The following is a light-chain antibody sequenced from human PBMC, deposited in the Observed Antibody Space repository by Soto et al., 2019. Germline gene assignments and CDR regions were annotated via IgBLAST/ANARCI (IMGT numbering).Light chain of an antibody. CDR1: SSDVGSYNL. V-gene: IGLV2-23*02. CDR2: EVS. Sequence: QSARTQPASVSGSPGQSITISCTGTSSDVGSYNLVSWYQQHPGKAPKLMIYEVSKRPSGVSNRFSGSKSGNTASLAISGLQAEDEADYYSCSYARRSRVFGTGTKVTVL. CDR3: CSYARRSRV. J-gene: IGLJ1*01.